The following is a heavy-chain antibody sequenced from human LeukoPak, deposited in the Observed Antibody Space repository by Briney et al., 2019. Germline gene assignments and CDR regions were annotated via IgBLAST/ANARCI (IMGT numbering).Heavy chain of an antibody. CDR1: GYTFTSYG. V-gene: IGHV1-18*01. CDR3: ARGRTDYGGTSLDY. Sequence: ASVKVSCKASGYTFTSYGISWVRQAPGQGLEWMGWISAYNVNTNYSQKLQGRVSMTTDTSTSTAYMELRSLTSDDTAVYYCARGRTDYGGTSLDYWGQGTLVTVSS. D-gene: IGHD4-23*01. J-gene: IGHJ4*02. CDR2: ISAYNVNT.